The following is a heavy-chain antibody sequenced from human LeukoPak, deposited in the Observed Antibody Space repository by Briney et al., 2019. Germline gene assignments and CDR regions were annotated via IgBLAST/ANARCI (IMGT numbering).Heavy chain of an antibody. V-gene: IGHV3-23*01. J-gene: IGHJ4*02. CDR2: ISGNGGST. Sequence: GGSLRLSCAASGFTFGNYAMSWVRQAPGKGLEWVSLISGNGGSTYYADSVRGRFTISRDNSKNTLYLQMSSLRAEDTAVYYCAKDKGYGSGSLTSLDYWGQGTLVTVSS. CDR3: AKDKGYGSGSLTSLDY. D-gene: IGHD3-10*01. CDR1: GFTFGNYA.